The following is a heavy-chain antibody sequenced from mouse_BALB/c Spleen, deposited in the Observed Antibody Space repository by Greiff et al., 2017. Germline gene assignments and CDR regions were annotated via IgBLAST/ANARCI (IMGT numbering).Heavy chain of an antibody. CDR3: ARGYGNYDYYAMDY. D-gene: IGHD2-1*01. Sequence: VMLVESGPGLVAPSQSLSITCTVSGFSLTGYGVNWVRQPPGKGLEWLGMIWGDGSTDYNSALKSRLSISKDNSKSQVFLKMNSLQTDDTARYYCARGYGNYDYYAMDYWGQGTSVTVSS. J-gene: IGHJ4*01. CDR2: IWGDGST. V-gene: IGHV2-6-7*01. CDR1: GFSLTGYG.